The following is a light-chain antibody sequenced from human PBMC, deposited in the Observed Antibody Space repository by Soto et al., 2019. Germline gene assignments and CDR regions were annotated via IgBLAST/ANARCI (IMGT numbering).Light chain of an antibody. Sequence: DIQMTQSPSSLSASVGDRVTITCRASQSISSNLNWYQQKPGKAPNLLIYSASSLQSGVPSRFSGSGSGTEFTLTISSLQPEDFATYYCQQSDSVPITFGQGTRWRL. V-gene: IGKV1-39*01. CDR1: QSISSN. CDR3: QQSDSVPIT. J-gene: IGKJ5*01. CDR2: SAS.